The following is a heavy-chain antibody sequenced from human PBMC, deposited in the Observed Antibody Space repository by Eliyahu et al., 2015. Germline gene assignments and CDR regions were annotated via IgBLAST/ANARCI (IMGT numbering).Heavy chain of an antibody. Sequence: EVQLVESGGGLVQPGGSLRLSCAVXGFTLSDHYMDWVRQAPGKGLEWVGRTTNKLTGYITQYAASVRGRFIISRDDSKNSLYLQMNSLKTEDTAVYYCATWMSGVKTYWGQGTLVTVSS. J-gene: IGHJ4*02. CDR3: ATWMSGVKTY. V-gene: IGHV3-72*01. CDR2: TTNKLTGYIT. CDR1: GFTLSDHY. D-gene: IGHD2-2*03.